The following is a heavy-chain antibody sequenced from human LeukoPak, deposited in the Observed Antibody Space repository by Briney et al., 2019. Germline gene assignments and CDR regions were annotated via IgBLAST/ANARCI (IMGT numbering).Heavy chain of an antibody. J-gene: IGHJ2*01. Sequence: SETLSLTCTVSGYSISSGYYWGWIRQPPGKGLEWIGEINHSGSTNYNPSLKSRVTISVDTSKNQFSLKLSSVTAADTAVYYCARRGSRYRWYFDLWGRGTLVTVSS. D-gene: IGHD2-15*01. V-gene: IGHV4-38-2*02. CDR1: GYSISSGYY. CDR2: INHSGST. CDR3: ARRGSRYRWYFDL.